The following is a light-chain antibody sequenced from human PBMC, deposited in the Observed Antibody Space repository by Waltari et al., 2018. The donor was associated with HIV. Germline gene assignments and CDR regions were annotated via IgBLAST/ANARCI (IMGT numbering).Light chain of an antibody. J-gene: IGLJ3*02. CDR3: QGWDSSSDRPV. Sequence: YVLPQPPSVSVAPGQTARITCGGNNIGRKRVHWYPQKPGQSAVLVVYDESDRPSGITVRLSGSNPGNTATQTNSRFEDGDEDGYYCQGWDSSSDRPVFGGETQLSVL. CDR2: DES. V-gene: IGLV3-21*02. CDR1: NIGRKR.